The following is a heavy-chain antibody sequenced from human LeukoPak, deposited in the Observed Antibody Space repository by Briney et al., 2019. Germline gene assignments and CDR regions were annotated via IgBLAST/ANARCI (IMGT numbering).Heavy chain of an antibody. V-gene: IGHV1-8*01. D-gene: IGHD5-18*01. CDR3: ARAGYSYGSYRNQNFDY. Sequence: GASEKVSCKASGYTFTSYDINWVRQATGQGLEWMGWMNPNSGNTGYAQKFQGRVTMTRNTSISTAYMELSSLRSEDTAVYYCARAGYSYGSYRNQNFDYWGQGTLVTVSS. J-gene: IGHJ4*02. CDR2: MNPNSGNT. CDR1: GYTFTSYD.